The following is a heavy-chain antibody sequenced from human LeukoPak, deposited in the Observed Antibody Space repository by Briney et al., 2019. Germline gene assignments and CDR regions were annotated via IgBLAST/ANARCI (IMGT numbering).Heavy chain of an antibody. V-gene: IGHV4-4*02. Sequence: PSETLSLTCTVSGGSISSSNWWSWVRQPPGKGLEWIGYIDHTGITNYNPSLNSRVTISRDTSKNHFSLELSSATAADTAVYFCARGRVSSNTWYSTYYYYFYMDVWGKGTTVTVSS. CDR2: IDHTGIT. D-gene: IGHD4-11*01. J-gene: IGHJ6*03. CDR1: GGSISSSNW. CDR3: ARGRVSSNTWYSTYYYYFYMDV.